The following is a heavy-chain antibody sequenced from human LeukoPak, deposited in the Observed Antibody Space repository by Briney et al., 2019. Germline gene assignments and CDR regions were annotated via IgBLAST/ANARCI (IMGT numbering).Heavy chain of an antibody. CDR1: GGSISSYY. CDR3: ARLSVAVAGTDAFDI. J-gene: IGHJ3*02. D-gene: IGHD6-19*01. CDR2: IYYSGST. V-gene: IGHV4-59*08. Sequence: SETLSLTCTVSGGSISSYYWSWIRQPPGKGLEWIGYIYYSGSTNYNPSLKSRVTISVDTSKSQFSLKLSSVTAADTAVYYCARLSVAVAGTDAFDIWGQGTMVTVSS.